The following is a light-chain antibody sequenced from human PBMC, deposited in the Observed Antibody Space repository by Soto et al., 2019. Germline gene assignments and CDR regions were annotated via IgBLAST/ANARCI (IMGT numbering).Light chain of an antibody. CDR2: DAS. V-gene: IGKV3-15*01. CDR3: QQYNNWPPET. J-gene: IGKJ3*01. CDR1: QSVSNN. Sequence: EIVFTQSPGTLSSSPGERITLSFRASQSVSNNYLAWYQQKPGQAPRLLIYDASTRATGIPARFSGSGSGTEFTLTISSLQSEDFAVYYCQQYNNWPPETFGPGTKVHIK.